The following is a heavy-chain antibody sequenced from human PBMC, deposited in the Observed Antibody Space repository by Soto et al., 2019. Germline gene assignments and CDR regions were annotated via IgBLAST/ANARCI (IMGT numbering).Heavy chain of an antibody. Sequence: GGSLRLSCAASGFTFSSHAMHWVRQAPGKGLEWVAVISYDGSNKYYADSVKGRFTISRDNSKSTLYLQMNSLRAEDTALYYCAKGRSYYYYYGVDVWGQGTTVTVSS. J-gene: IGHJ6*02. V-gene: IGHV3-30-3*01. CDR1: GFTFSSHA. CDR2: ISYDGSNK. CDR3: AKGRSYYYYYGVDV.